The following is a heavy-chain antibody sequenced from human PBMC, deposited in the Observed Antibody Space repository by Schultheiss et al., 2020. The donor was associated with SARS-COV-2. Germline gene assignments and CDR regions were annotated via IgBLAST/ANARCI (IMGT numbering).Heavy chain of an antibody. CDR1: GFTFSSYA. CDR3: AKDRAGGWLGRGYFDY. D-gene: IGHD6-19*01. Sequence: GGSLRLSCAASGFTFSSYAMHWVRQAPGKGLEWVAVISYDGSNKYYADSVKGRFTISRDDSKNTVYLQMNTLRTEDTAVYYCAKDRAGGWLGRGYFDYWGQGTLVTVSS. J-gene: IGHJ4*02. V-gene: IGHV3-30*04. CDR2: ISYDGSNK.